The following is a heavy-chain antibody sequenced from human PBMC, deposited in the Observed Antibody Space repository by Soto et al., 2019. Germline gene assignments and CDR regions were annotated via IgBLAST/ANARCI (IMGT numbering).Heavy chain of an antibody. V-gene: IGHV4-34*01. CDR2: INHSGST. CDR1: GGAFSGYY. Sequence: SATLSLTCSVYGGAFSGYYWSWLRHPPGKGLEWIGEINHSGSTNYNPSLKSRVTISVDTSKNQFSLKLSSVTAADTAVDYCARGLRGTSSNWFDPLGQGTLVTF. D-gene: IGHD1-7*01. J-gene: IGHJ5*02. CDR3: ARGLRGTSSNWFDP.